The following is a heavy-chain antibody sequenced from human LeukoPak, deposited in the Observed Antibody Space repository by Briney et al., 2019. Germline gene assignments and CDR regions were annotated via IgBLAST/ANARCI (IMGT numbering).Heavy chain of an antibody. V-gene: IGHV4-59*01. CDR2: IHYSGST. Sequence: SETLSLTCTVSGGTITNYYWTWIRQPPGKGLEWIGYIHYSGSTNSNPSLKSRVTISVDTSKNQFSLKLSSVTAADTAVYYCARASITYYYYYYMGVWGKGTTFTVSS. CDR3: ARASITYYYYYYMGV. D-gene: IGHD1-14*01. J-gene: IGHJ6*03. CDR1: GGTITNYY.